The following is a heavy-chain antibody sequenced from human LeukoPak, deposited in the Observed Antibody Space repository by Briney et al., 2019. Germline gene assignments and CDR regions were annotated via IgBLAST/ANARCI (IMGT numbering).Heavy chain of an antibody. V-gene: IGHV3-23*01. CDR3: AKDRFFSGDSDY. D-gene: IGHD3-3*01. Sequence: GGSLRLSCAVSGFTFSSCAMSWVRQAAGKGLEYVSSISGGGGSTNYADSVKGRFTISRDNSKNTLYLQMNSLRAEDTAVYYCAKDRFFSGDSDYWGQGTLVTVSS. CDR2: ISGGGGST. J-gene: IGHJ4*02. CDR1: GFTFSSCA.